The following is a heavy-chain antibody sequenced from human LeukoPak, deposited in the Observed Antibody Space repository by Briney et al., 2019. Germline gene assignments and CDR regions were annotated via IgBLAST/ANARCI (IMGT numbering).Heavy chain of an antibody. Sequence: ASVKVSCKASGYTFIGYYLHWVRQAPGQGLEWMGIINPSGGSTSYAQKFQGRVTMTRDMSTSTAYMELSSLRSEDTAVYYCARENSGSPAWFDPWGQGTLVTVSS. CDR1: GYTFIGYY. D-gene: IGHD1-26*01. V-gene: IGHV1-46*01. J-gene: IGHJ5*02. CDR2: INPSGGST. CDR3: ARENSGSPAWFDP.